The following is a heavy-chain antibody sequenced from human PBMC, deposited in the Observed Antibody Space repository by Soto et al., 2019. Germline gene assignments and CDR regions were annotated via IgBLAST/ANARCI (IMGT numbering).Heavy chain of an antibody. V-gene: IGHV4-34*01. J-gene: IGHJ6*02. CDR2: IPPSGST. Sequence: QVQLQQWGAGLLKPSETLSLTCAVSGGSLSDYYWPWIRQSPGKGLEWIGEIPPSGSTYYNPSLRSRVTISVDTSKDQFSLELTSLTAADTAIYYCARGRDEYKLGNVWGHGTTVTVSS. CDR3: ARGRDEYKLGNV. D-gene: IGHD1-1*01. CDR1: GGSLSDYY.